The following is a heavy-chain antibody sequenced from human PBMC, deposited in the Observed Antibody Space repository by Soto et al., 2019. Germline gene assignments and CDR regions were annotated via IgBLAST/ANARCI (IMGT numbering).Heavy chain of an antibody. CDR2: ISGSGGST. CDR1: KLSISSYA. Sequence: SCGAAKLSISSYAMCCVSQTPGKGLEWVSAISGSGGSTYYADSVKGRFTISRDNSKNTLYLQMNSLRAEDTAVYYCAKERGYSGYNYYYGMDVWGQRTTVTVSS. J-gene: IGHJ6*02. CDR3: AKERGYSGYNYYYGMDV. V-gene: IGHV3-23*01. D-gene: IGHD5-12*01.